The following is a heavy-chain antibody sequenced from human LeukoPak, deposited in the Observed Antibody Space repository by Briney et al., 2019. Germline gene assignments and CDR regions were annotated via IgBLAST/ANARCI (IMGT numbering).Heavy chain of an antibody. CDR3: ARDRYYYDSSARYFDY. Sequence: SETLSLTCTVSGYSINSGYYWGWIRQPPGKGLEWIGSIYHSGSTYYNPSLKSRVTISVDTSKNQFSLKLSSVTAADTAVYYCARDRYYYDSSARYFDYWGQGTLVTVSS. CDR2: IYHSGST. J-gene: IGHJ4*02. V-gene: IGHV4-38-2*02. CDR1: GYSINSGYY. D-gene: IGHD3-22*01.